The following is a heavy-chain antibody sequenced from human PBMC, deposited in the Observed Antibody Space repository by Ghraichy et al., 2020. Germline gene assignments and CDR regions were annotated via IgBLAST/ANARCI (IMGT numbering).Heavy chain of an antibody. CDR1: GFSVGTNY. CDR3: ARDKGGGYCSSTTCQQTYFDL. V-gene: IGHV3-53*01. D-gene: IGHD2-2*01. J-gene: IGHJ2*01. Sequence: GESLNISCVASGFSVGTNYMSWVRQAPGKGLEWVSIIYSGTNTYYRDSVKGRFIISRDTSKNTLDLQMNSLRAEDTAVYYCARDKGGGYCSSTTCQQTYFDLWGRGTLVTLSS. CDR2: IYSGTNT.